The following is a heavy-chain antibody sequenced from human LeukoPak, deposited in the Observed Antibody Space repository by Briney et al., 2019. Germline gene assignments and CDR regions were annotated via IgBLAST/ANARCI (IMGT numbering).Heavy chain of an antibody. CDR1: GYTFTSYD. Sequence: ASVKVSCKASGYTFTSYDINWVRQATGQGLEWMGWMNPNSGNTGYAQKFQGRVTMTRDTSTSTVYMELSSLRSEDTAVYYCAREGEAYYYDSSGYLSPHYYYYMDVWGKGTTVTISS. J-gene: IGHJ6*03. CDR2: MNPNSGNT. V-gene: IGHV1-8*02. CDR3: AREGEAYYYDSSGYLSPHYYYYMDV. D-gene: IGHD3-22*01.